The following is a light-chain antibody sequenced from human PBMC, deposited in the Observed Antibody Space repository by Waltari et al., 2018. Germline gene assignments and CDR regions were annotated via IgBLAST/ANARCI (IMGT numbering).Light chain of an antibody. CDR3: SSYTTNSLVV. Sequence: QSALTQPASVSGSPGQSITISVTGTTSSVGGYNYVHWSQRPQGTAPQLMIYDVTTRPSGVSDRFSGSKSVNTASLTISGLRAEDEAHYYCSSYTTNSLVVFGGGTKLTVL. V-gene: IGLV2-14*01. CDR1: TSSVGGYNY. J-gene: IGLJ2*01. CDR2: DVT.